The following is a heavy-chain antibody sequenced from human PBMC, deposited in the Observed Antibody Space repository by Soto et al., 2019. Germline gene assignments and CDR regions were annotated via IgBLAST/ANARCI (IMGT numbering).Heavy chain of an antibody. Sequence: QVQLQESGPGLVKPSETLSLTCTVSGGSISSYYWSWIRQPPGKGLEWIGYVYYSGSTNYNPSLKGRDHTSVYTSKHRFSLKVGSVTAADTPVYYCARLYGGNFDYWGQGTLFTVSS. J-gene: IGHJ4*02. V-gene: IGHV4-59*01. CDR1: GGSISSYY. D-gene: IGHD1-26*01. CDR3: ARLYGGNFDY. CDR2: VYYSGST.